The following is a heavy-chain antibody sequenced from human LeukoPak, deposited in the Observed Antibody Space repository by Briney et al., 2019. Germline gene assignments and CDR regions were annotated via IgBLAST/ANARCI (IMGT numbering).Heavy chain of an antibody. V-gene: IGHV5-51*01. J-gene: IGHJ4*02. CDR1: GYSFTSYW. Sequence: GESLKISCKGSGYSFTSYWIGSVRQMPGKGLEWMGIIYPGDSDTRYSPSLQGQVTISADKSISTAYLQWSSLKASDTAMYYCASPGVISSGATLYWGQGTLVTVSS. D-gene: IGHD2-21*01. CDR3: ASPGVISSGATLY. CDR2: IYPGDSDT.